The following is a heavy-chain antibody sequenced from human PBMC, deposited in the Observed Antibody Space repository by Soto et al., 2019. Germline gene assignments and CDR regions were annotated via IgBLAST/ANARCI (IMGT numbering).Heavy chain of an antibody. V-gene: IGHV1-2*02. CDR3: ARGVPGGPSHFHY. Sequence: ASVKVACKASGYTFTGYYLYWVRQAPGQGLEWMGWINPNSAGTTYAQKFQGRVTITRDTSISTAYMELRSLTSDDTAVYYCARGVPGGPSHFHYWGQGTLVTVAS. CDR1: GYTFTGYY. CDR2: INPNSAGT. D-gene: IGHD2-15*01. J-gene: IGHJ1*01.